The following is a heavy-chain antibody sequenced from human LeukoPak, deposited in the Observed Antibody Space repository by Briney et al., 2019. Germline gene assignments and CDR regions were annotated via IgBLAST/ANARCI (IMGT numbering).Heavy chain of an antibody. V-gene: IGHV3-33*06. CDR2: IWYDGSNK. Sequence: PGGSLRLSCAASGFTFSSYAMHWVRQAPGKGLEWVAVIWYDGSNKYYVDSVKGRFTISRDNSKNTLYLQMDSLRAEDTALYYCAKGSGINHYHWIDPWGQGTLVTVSS. CDR3: AKGSGINHYHWIDP. CDR1: GFTFSSYA. J-gene: IGHJ5*02. D-gene: IGHD1-14*01.